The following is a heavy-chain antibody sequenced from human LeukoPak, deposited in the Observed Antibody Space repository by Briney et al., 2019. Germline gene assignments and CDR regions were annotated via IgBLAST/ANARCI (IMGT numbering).Heavy chain of an antibody. J-gene: IGHJ4*02. CDR1: GFTFSSYG. Sequence: GGSLRLSCAASGFTFSSYGMHWARQAPGKGLEWVAVISYDGSNKYYADSVKGRFTISRDNSKNTLYLQMNSLRAEDTAVYYCAKDLEGTIPAGDFDYWGQGTLVTVSS. CDR3: AKDLEGTIPAGDFDY. CDR2: ISYDGSNK. D-gene: IGHD1-1*01. V-gene: IGHV3-30*18.